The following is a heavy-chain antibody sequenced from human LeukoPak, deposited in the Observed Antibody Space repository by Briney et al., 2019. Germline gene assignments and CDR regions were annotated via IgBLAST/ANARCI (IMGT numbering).Heavy chain of an antibody. Sequence: SETLSLTCTVSGGSISGYYWSWIRQPPGKGLEWIGYIYYSGSTNYNPSLKSRVTISVDTSKSQFSLKLSAVTAADTAVYYCARGLSYYAFAIWGQGTMATVHS. CDR2: IYYSGST. J-gene: IGHJ3*02. CDR1: GGSISGYY. CDR3: ARGLSYYAFAI. D-gene: IGHD1-26*01. V-gene: IGHV4-59*01.